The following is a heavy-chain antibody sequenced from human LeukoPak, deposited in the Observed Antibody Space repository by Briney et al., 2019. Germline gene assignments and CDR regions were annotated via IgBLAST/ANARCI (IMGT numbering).Heavy chain of an antibody. D-gene: IGHD1-1*01. CDR2: ISPGGDIT. CDR3: ARDAPAELERRVYYYYYYMDV. Sequence: GGSLRLSCAASGFTFSNHGMNWVRQAPGKGLEWVSGISPGGDITYYADSVQGWFTISRDNSKNTVYLQMNSLRAEDTAVYYCARDAPAELERRVYYYYYYMDVWGKGTTVTVSS. CDR1: GFTFSNHG. J-gene: IGHJ6*03. V-gene: IGHV3-23*01.